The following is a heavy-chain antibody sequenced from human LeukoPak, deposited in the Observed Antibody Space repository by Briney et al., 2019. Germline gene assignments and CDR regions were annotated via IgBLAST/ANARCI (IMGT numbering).Heavy chain of an antibody. CDR2: ISSSSSYI. D-gene: IGHD4-17*01. V-gene: IGHV3-21*01. Sequence: GGSLRLSCAVSGFTFSDYYMSWVRQAPGKGLEWVSSISSSSSYIYYADSVKGRFTISRDNAKNSLYLQMNSLRAEDTAVYYCAYGDYDETIDYWGQGTLVTVSS. CDR1: GFTFSDYY. J-gene: IGHJ4*02. CDR3: AYGDYDETIDY.